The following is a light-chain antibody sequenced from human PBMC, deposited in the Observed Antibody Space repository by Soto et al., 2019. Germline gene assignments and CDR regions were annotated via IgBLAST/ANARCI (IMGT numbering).Light chain of an antibody. J-gene: IGKJ5*01. Sequence: DIQMTQSPSSVSASVGDRVIITCRASQDISTWLAWYQKKPGMAPNLLISAASNLQSGVPSRFSGSGSGTDFTLTINRLQPEDFATYYCQQVHSFPITFGQGTRLDLK. V-gene: IGKV1-12*01. CDR3: QQVHSFPIT. CDR2: AAS. CDR1: QDISTW.